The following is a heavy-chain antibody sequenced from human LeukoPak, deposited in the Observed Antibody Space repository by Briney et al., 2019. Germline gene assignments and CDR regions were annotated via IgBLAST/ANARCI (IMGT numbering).Heavy chain of an antibody. D-gene: IGHD5-18*01. J-gene: IGHJ4*02. V-gene: IGHV3-7*03. Sequence: GGSLRLSCAASGFTFSSYWMSWVRQAPGKGLEWVANIKQDGSEKYYVDSVKGRFTISRDNAKNSLYLQMNSLKASDTAMYYCARRKGGYSYGDLVDYWGQGTLVTVSS. CDR1: GFTFSSYW. CDR2: IKQDGSEK. CDR3: ARRKGGYSYGDLVDY.